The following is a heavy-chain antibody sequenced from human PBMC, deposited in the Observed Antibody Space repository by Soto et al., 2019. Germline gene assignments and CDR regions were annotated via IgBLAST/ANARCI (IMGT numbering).Heavy chain of an antibody. V-gene: IGHV4-39*01. D-gene: IGHD5-12*01. CDR2: IYYSGST. CDR1: GGSISSSSYY. Sequence: QLQLQESGPGLVKPSETLSLTCTVSGGSISSSSYYWGWIRQPPGKGLEWIGSIYYSGSTYYNPSLKSRVTISVDTSKNQFSLKLSSVTAADTAVYYCARHKGRSGYEWSAFDIWGHGTMVTVSP. CDR3: ARHKGRSGYEWSAFDI. J-gene: IGHJ3*02.